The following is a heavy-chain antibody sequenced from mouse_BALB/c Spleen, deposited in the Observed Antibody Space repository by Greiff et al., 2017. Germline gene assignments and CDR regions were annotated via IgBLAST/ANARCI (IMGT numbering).Heavy chain of an antibody. Sequence: VQLQQSGPSLVQPSQSLSITCTVSGFSLTSYGVHWVRQSPGKGLEWLGVIWRGGSTDYNAAFMSRLSIIKDNSKSQVFFKMNSLQADDTAIYYCAKKEGPYYGLYYYAMDYWGQGTSVTVSS. V-gene: IGHV2-5-1*01. J-gene: IGHJ4*01. CDR3: AKKEGPYYGLYYYAMDY. CDR2: IWRGGST. D-gene: IGHD2-10*01. CDR1: GFSLTSYG.